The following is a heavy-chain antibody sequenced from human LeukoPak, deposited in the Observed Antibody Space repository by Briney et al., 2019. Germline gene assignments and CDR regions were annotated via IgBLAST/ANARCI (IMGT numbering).Heavy chain of an antibody. V-gene: IGHV4-59*01. CDR1: GGSISSYY. CDR3: ARVDTGNYYYGMDV. Sequence: PSETLSLTCTVSGGSISSYYWSWIRQPPGKGLEWIGYTYYSGSTNYNPSLKSRVTISVDTSKNQFSLKLSSVTAADTAVYYCARVDTGNYYYGMDVWGQGTTVTVSS. D-gene: IGHD1-14*01. CDR2: TYYSGST. J-gene: IGHJ6*02.